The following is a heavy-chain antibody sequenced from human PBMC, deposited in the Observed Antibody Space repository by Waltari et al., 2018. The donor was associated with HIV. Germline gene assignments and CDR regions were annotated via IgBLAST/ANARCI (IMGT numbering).Heavy chain of an antibody. D-gene: IGHD3-16*01. CDR1: GDSVSSDSAA. CDR2: TYLRSKCHE. Sequence: QVYLQQSGPEMVKPSETLTLDCVISGDSVSSDSAAWNWVRQSPSRGLEWLGRTYLRSKCHEDYAASVKGRIAIDADSAENRFTLHLNHVTPEDTAVYFCVRDAFGLDYWGQGILVTVS. CDR3: VRDAFGLDY. J-gene: IGHJ4*02. V-gene: IGHV6-1*01.